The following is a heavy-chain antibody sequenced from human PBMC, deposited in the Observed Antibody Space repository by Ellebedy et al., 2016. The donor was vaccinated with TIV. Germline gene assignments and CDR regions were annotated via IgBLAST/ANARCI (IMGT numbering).Heavy chain of an antibody. Sequence: SETLSLTCTVSGGSISSYYWGWIRQPPGKGLEWIGTIYYTGSTSHNPSLKSRLTISVDTSKNKLSLNLSSVTAADTAVYYCARDRIVVVTAGDFYGMDVWGQGTTVTVSS. CDR2: IYYTGST. D-gene: IGHD2-21*02. V-gene: IGHV4-39*02. J-gene: IGHJ6*02. CDR3: ARDRIVVVTAGDFYGMDV. CDR1: GGSISSYY.